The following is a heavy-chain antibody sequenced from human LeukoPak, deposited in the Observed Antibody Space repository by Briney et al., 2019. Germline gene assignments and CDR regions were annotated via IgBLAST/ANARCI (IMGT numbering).Heavy chain of an antibody. D-gene: IGHD5-18*01. CDR3: AKVGGYSYGPDPFDY. J-gene: IGHJ4*02. CDR1: GFTFDDYA. CDR2: ISWNSGSI. V-gene: IGHV3-9*01. Sequence: QSGGSLRLSCAASGFTFDDYAMHWVRHAPGKGLEWVSGISWNSGSIGYADSVKGRFTISRDNAKNSLYLQMNSLRAEDTALYYCAKVGGYSYGPDPFDYWGQGTLVTVSS.